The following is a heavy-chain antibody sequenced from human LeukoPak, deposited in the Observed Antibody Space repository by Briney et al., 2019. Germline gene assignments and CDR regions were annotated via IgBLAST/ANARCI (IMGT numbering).Heavy chain of an antibody. D-gene: IGHD1-14*01. CDR3: ARDVLAAGATGTFDI. V-gene: IGHV3-7*03. CDR2: IKQDGSEK. Sequence: GGSLRLSCGASGFTFSNYWMSWVRQAPGKGLEWVANIKQDGSEKYYVDSVKGRFTISRDNAKTSLYLQMNSLRAEDTAVYYCARDVLAAGATGTFDIWGQGTMVTVSS. J-gene: IGHJ3*02. CDR1: GFTFSNYW.